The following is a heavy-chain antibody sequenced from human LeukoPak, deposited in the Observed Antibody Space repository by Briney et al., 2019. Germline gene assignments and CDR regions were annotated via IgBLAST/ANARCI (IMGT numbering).Heavy chain of an antibody. V-gene: IGHV3-21*04. D-gene: IGHD3-10*01. CDR3: AKPLYGSGSYYRGFGHFFAY. CDR1: GFTFSSYS. Sequence: GGSLRLSCAASGFTFSSYSMNWVRQAPGKGLEWVASISSGSGYIYYADSVKGRFTISRDNAKNTLYLQMNSLRAEDTDVYYCAKPLYGSGSYYRGFGHFFAYWGQGTLVTVSS. J-gene: IGHJ4*02. CDR2: ISSGSGYI.